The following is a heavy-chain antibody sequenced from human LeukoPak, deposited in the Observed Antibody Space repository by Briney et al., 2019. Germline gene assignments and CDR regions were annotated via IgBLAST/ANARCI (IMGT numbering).Heavy chain of an antibody. Sequence: SETLSLTCTVSGGSISSSSYYWGWIRQPPGKGLEWIGSIYYSGSTYYNPSLKSRVTISVDTSKNQFSLKLSSVTAADTAVYYCARLGKPLLGGSYSDDYWGQGTLVTVSS. J-gene: IGHJ4*02. D-gene: IGHD1-26*01. CDR2: IYYSGST. CDR1: GGSISSSSYY. V-gene: IGHV4-39*01. CDR3: ARLGKPLLGGSYSDDY.